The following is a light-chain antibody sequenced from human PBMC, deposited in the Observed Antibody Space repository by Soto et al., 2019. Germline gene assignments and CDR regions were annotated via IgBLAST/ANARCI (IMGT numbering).Light chain of an antibody. CDR3: QQRSNWPPYT. V-gene: IGKV3-11*01. J-gene: IGKJ2*01. CDR2: DAS. Sequence: EIVLTQSPATLSLSPGERATLSCRASQSVSSYLAWYQQKPSQAPRLLIYDASNRATGIPARFSGSGSGTDLSLTISSLEPEDFAVYYCQQRSNWPPYTFGQGTKLEIK. CDR1: QSVSSY.